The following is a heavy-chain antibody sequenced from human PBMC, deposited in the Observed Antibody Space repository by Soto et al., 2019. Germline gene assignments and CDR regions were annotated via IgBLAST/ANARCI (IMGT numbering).Heavy chain of an antibody. Sequence: SETLSLTCTVSGGSISSYYWSWIRQPPGKGLEWIGYIYYSGSTNYNPSLKSRVTISVDTSKNQFSLKLSSVTAADTAVYYCARDSLKSREWPSFDYWGQGTLVTVSS. CDR2: IYYSGST. D-gene: IGHD3-3*01. CDR1: GGSISSYY. V-gene: IGHV4-59*01. J-gene: IGHJ4*02. CDR3: ARDSLKSREWPSFDY.